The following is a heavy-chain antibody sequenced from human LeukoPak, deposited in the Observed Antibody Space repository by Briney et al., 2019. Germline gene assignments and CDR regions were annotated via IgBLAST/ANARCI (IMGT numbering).Heavy chain of an antibody. J-gene: IGHJ4*02. Sequence: ASVKVSCKASGYTFINYDINWVRQATGQGLEWMGWMNPNSGNTGYAQKFQGRVTISRNTSISTAYMELSSLRSEDTAVYYCATGTRDYRFDYWGQGTLVTVSS. CDR1: GYTFINYD. CDR3: ATGTRDYRFDY. V-gene: IGHV1-8*03. D-gene: IGHD4/OR15-4a*01. CDR2: MNPNSGNT.